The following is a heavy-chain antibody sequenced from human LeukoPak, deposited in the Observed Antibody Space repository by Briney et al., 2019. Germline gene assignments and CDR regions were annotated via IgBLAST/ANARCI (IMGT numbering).Heavy chain of an antibody. D-gene: IGHD4-23*01. V-gene: IGHV1-69*13. CDR3: ARVLWGGNEGFDY. CDR2: IIPIFGTA. CDR1: GGTFSSYV. Sequence: SVKVSCKASGGTFSSYVISWVRQAPGQGLEWMGGIIPIFGTANYAQKFQGRVTITADESTSTAYMELSSLRSEDTAVYYCARVLWGGNEGFDYWGQGTLVTVSS. J-gene: IGHJ4*02.